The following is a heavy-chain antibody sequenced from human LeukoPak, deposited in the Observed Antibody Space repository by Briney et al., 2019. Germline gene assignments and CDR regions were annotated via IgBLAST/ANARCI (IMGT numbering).Heavy chain of an antibody. CDR1: GGTFSSYA. J-gene: IGHJ4*02. CDR3: ARGIAAPPGYFDY. D-gene: IGHD6-13*01. Sequence: ASVKVSCKASGGTFSSYAISWVRQAPGQGLEWMGRIIPILGIANYAQKFQGRVTITADKSTSTAYMELSSLRSEDTAVYYCARGIAAPPGYFDYWGQGTLVTVSS. CDR2: IIPILGIA. V-gene: IGHV1-69*04.